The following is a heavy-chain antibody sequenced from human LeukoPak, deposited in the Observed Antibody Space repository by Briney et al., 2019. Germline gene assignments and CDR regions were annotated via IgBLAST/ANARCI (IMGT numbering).Heavy chain of an antibody. CDR3: ARGGPGGTKFDY. J-gene: IGHJ4*02. CDR1: GGSISSGGYY. CDR2: IYYSGST. V-gene: IGHV4-31*03. Sequence: SQTLSLTCTVSGGSISSGGYYWSWIRQHPGKGLEWIGYIYYSGSTYYNPSLKSRVTISVDTSKNQFSLKLSSVTAADTAVYYCARGGPGGTKFDYWGQGTLVTVSS. D-gene: IGHD3-16*01.